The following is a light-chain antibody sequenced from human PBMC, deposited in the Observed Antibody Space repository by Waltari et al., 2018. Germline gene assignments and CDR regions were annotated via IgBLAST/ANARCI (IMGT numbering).Light chain of an antibody. V-gene: IGKV4-1*01. J-gene: IGKJ1*01. CDR1: QSVLHSSNNKNY. Sequence: DIVMTQSPDSLAVSLGERAIINCKSSQSVLHSSNNKNYLAWYQQKPGQPPKLLIYWASTRESGVPDRFSGSGSGTDFTLTISSLQAEDVAVYYCQQYYSTCQFGQGTKVEIK. CDR2: WAS. CDR3: QQYYSTCQ.